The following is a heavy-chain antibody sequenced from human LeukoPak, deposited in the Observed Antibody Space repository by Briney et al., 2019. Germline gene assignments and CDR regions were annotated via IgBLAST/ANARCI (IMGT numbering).Heavy chain of an antibody. J-gene: IGHJ4*02. CDR1: GFTFGSYS. V-gene: IGHV3-48*01. Sequence: GGSLRLSCAASGFTFGSYSMNWVRQAPGKGLEWVSYISSSSSTIYYADSVKGRFTISRDNAKNSLYLQMNSLRAEDTAVYYCAGDSGGGDCCPTDYWGQGTLVTVSS. CDR2: ISSSSSTI. D-gene: IGHD2-21*01. CDR3: AGDSGGGDCCPTDY.